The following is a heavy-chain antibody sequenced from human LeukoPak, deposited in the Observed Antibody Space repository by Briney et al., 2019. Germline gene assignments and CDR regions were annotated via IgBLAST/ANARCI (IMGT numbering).Heavy chain of an antibody. D-gene: IGHD6-13*01. CDR3: ARAVIAAAGTSYYYHYYMDV. CDR1: GYTFTSYG. J-gene: IGHJ6*03. V-gene: IGHV1-18*01. Sequence: ASVKVSCKASGYTFTSYGISWVRQAPGQGLEWMGWISAYNGNTNYAQKLQGRVTMTTDTSTSTAYMELRSLRSDDTAVYYCARAVIAAAGTSYYYHYYMDVWGKGTTVTVSS. CDR2: ISAYNGNT.